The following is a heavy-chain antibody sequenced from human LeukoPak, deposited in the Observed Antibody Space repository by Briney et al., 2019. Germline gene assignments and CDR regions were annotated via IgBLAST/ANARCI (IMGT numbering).Heavy chain of an antibody. V-gene: IGHV3-30*02. Sequence: AGGSLRLSCAASGFTFSSYGMHWVRQAPGKGLEWVAFIRYDGSNKYYADSVKGRFTISRDNSKNTLYLQMNSLRAEDTAVYYCAKDAGSWYYESYYFDYWGQGTLVTVSS. CDR1: GFTFSSYG. D-gene: IGHD6-13*01. CDR3: AKDAGSWYYESYYFDY. J-gene: IGHJ4*02. CDR2: IRYDGSNK.